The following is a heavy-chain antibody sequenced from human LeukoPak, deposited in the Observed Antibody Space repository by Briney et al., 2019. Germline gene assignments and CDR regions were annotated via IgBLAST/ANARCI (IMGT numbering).Heavy chain of an antibody. CDR2: ISGHGAST. D-gene: IGHD3-3*01. V-gene: IGHV3-23*01. Sequence: PGGSLRLSCAASGFIFSIYAMSWVRQAPGKGLEWGSSISGHGASTYYAHSVTGPFPTATHHPKNSIYMEMNSLTEETTALYYCVKGGQRYDFWRFAFWGRGTLVTVSS. J-gene: IGHJ5*01. CDR3: VKGGQRYDFWRFAF. CDR1: GFIFSIYA.